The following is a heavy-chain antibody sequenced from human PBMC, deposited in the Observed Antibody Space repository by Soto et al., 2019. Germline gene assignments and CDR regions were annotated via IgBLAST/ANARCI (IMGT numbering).Heavy chain of an antibody. CDR3: ARFMGSASYFDS. CDR2: IYYSGSA. J-gene: IGHJ4*02. CDR1: GCSISSSTYY. D-gene: IGHD3-10*01. V-gene: IGHV4-39*01. Sequence: SETLSLTCTVSGCSISSSTYYWGWIRQPPGKGLEWIGNIYYSGSAYYNPSLKSRVTISVDTSKNQFSLKLSSVTAADTAVYYCARFMGSASYFDSWGQGTLVTVSS.